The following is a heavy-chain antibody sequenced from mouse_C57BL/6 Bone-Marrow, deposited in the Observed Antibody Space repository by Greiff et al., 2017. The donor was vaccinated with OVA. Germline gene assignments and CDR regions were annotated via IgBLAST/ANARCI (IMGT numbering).Heavy chain of an antibody. D-gene: IGHD4-1*01. CDR2: IDPSDSYT. CDR3: ARTFNWVYAMDY. CDR1: GYTFTSYW. Sequence: VKLQQPGAELVKPGASVKLSCKASGYTFTSYWMQWVKQRPGQGLEWIGEIDPSDSYTNYNQKFKGKATLTVDTSSSTAYMQLSSLTSEDSAVYYCARTFNWVYAMDYWGQGTSVTVSS. V-gene: IGHV1-50*01. J-gene: IGHJ4*01.